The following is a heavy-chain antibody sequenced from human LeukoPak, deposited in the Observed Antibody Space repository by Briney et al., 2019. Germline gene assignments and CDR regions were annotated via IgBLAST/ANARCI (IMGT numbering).Heavy chain of an antibody. D-gene: IGHD3-10*01. CDR2: INHSGST. J-gene: IGHJ4*02. V-gene: IGHV4-34*01. CDR3: ARGGLLWFGSIDY. CDR1: GGSFSGYY. Sequence: SETLSLTCAGYGGSFSGYYWSWIRQPPGKGLEWIGEINHSGSTNYNPSLKSRVPISVDTSKNQFSLKLSSVTAADTAVYYCARGGLLWFGSIDYWGQGTLVTVSS.